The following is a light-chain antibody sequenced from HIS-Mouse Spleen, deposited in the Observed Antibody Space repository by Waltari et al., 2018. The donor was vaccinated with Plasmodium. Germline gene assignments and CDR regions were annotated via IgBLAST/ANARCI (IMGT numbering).Light chain of an antibody. CDR2: EVS. V-gene: IGLV2-8*01. J-gene: IGLJ2*01. CDR1: RSDVGGYNY. Sequence: QSALTQPPSPSGSPGPSVTISCTGPRSDVGGYNYVSWHQQHPGNAPNLMIYEVSKRPSGVPERFSGSKSGNTASLTVSGLQAEDEADYYCSSYAGSNNLVFGGGTKLTVL. CDR3: SSYAGSNNLV.